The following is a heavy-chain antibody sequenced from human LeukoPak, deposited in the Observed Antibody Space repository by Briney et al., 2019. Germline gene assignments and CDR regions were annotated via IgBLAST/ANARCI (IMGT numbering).Heavy chain of an antibody. CDR2: ISSDGSNK. Sequence: PGGSLRLSCAASGFTFSSYGMQWVRQAPGKGLEWVAVISSDGSNKYYADSVKGRFTISRDISKSMIYLQTNSLRAEDTAVYYCARDWNYGDYFDYWGQGTLVTVSS. D-gene: IGHD1-7*01. V-gene: IGHV3-30*03. CDR3: ARDWNYGDYFDY. CDR1: GFTFSSYG. J-gene: IGHJ4*02.